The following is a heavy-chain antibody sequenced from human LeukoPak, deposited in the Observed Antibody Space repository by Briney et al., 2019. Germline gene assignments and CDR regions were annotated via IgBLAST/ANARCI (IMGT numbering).Heavy chain of an antibody. CDR3: ARDAYCGGDCYLGYFDY. Sequence: GGSLRLSCAASGFTFSSYAMHWVRQAPGKGLEWVAVISYDGSNKYYADSVKGRFTISRDNSKNTLYLQVNSLRSEDAAVYYCARDAYCGGDCYLGYFDYWGQGTLVTVSS. D-gene: IGHD2-21*02. J-gene: IGHJ4*02. CDR2: ISYDGSNK. CDR1: GFTFSSYA. V-gene: IGHV3-30-3*01.